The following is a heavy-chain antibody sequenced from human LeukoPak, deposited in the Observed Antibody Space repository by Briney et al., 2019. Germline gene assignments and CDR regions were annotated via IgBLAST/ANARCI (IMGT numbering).Heavy chain of an antibody. CDR2: IYYSGST. D-gene: IGHD1-26*01. CDR3: ARRLGGSSDDAFDI. J-gene: IGHJ3*02. V-gene: IGHV4-59*08. CDR1: GGSISSYY. Sequence: PSETLSLTCTVSGGSISSYYWSWIRQPPGKGLEWIGYIYYSGSTNYNPSLKSRVTISVDTSKNQFSLKLSSVTAADMAVYYCARRLGGSSDDAFDIWGQGTMVTVSS.